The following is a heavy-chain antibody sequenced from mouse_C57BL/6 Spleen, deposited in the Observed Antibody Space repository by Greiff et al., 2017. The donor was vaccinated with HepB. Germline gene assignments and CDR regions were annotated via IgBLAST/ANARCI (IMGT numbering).Heavy chain of an antibody. CDR2: IYWDDDK. Sequence: QVTLKECGPGILQSSQTLSLTCSFSGFSLSTSGMGVSWIRQPSGKGLEWLAHIYWDDDKRYNPSLKSRLTISKDTSRNQVFLKITSVDTADTATYYCARSSDGYTWFAYWGQGTLVTVSA. D-gene: IGHD2-3*01. V-gene: IGHV8-12*01. J-gene: IGHJ3*01. CDR3: ARSSDGYTWFAY. CDR1: GFSLSTSGMG.